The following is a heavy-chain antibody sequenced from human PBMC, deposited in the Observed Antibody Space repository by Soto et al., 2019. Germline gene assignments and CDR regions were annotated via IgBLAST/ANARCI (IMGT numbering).Heavy chain of an antibody. J-gene: IGHJ6*01. V-gene: IGHV1-69*01. CDR1: GGTFSSYA. CDR2: IIPIFGTA. Sequence: QVQLVQSGAEVKKPGSSVKVSCKASGGTFSSYAISWVRQAPGQGLEWMGGIIPIFGTANYAQKFQGRVTITADESQSTAYMELCSLRSEDTAVYYCARPSIAARADYSYGMDVWGQGTTVTVS. D-gene: IGHD6-6*01. CDR3: ARPSIAARADYSYGMDV.